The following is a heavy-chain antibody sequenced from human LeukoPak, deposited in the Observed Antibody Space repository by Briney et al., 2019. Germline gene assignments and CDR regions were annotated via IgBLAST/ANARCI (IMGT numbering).Heavy chain of an antibody. CDR2: IKHNGST. Sequence: SQTLSLTRAVDGASFSVYYCSSIRQPPGKGREWIGEIKHNGSTNYNPSLKSRVTISVDTSKNQFSLKLSCVTAADTAVYYCARGRVDIVVVPAAMSRYFDYWGQGTLVTVSS. V-gene: IGHV4-34*01. CDR3: ARGRVDIVVVPAAMSRYFDY. CDR1: GASFSVYY. J-gene: IGHJ4*02. D-gene: IGHD2-2*03.